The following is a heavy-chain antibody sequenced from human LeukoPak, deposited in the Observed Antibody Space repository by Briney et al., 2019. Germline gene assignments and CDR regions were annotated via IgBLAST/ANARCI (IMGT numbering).Heavy chain of an antibody. J-gene: IGHJ3*02. CDR1: GFTFSSYW. V-gene: IGHV3-74*01. D-gene: IGHD2-2*01. Sequence: GGSLRFSCAASGFTFSSYWMHWVRQAPGKGLVWVSRINTDGSSTGYADSVKGRFTISRDNAKNTLYLQMNSLRAEDTAVYYCARAGFPYCSSTSCKYDAFDIWGQGTMVTVSS. CDR3: ARAGFPYCSSTSCKYDAFDI. CDR2: INTDGSST.